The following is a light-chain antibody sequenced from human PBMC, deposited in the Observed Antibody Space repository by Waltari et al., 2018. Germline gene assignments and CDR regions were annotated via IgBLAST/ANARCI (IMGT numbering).Light chain of an antibody. CDR2: RNN. J-gene: IGLJ3*02. V-gene: IGLV1-47*01. Sequence: QSVMTQPPSASATPGQRVIISCSGSSSNIGSNFVYWYQPFPGTAPKLLIYRNNQRPSGVPDRFSGSKSGTSASLAISGLRSEDEAGYYCAAWDDSLNGVVFGGGTKLTVL. CDR1: SSNIGSNF. CDR3: AAWDDSLNGVV.